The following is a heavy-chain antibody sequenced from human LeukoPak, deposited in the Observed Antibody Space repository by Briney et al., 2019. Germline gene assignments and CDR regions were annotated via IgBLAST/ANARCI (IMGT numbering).Heavy chain of an antibody. D-gene: IGHD6-13*01. CDR3: AKDPGSSSWYGSYYFDY. Sequence: GGSLRLSCAASGFTFSSYAMSWVRQAPGKGLEWVSAISGSGGSAYYADSVKGRFTISRGNSKNTLYLQMNSLRAEDTAVYYCAKDPGSSSWYGSYYFDYWGQGTLVTVSS. J-gene: IGHJ4*02. CDR1: GFTFSSYA. CDR2: ISGSGGSA. V-gene: IGHV3-23*01.